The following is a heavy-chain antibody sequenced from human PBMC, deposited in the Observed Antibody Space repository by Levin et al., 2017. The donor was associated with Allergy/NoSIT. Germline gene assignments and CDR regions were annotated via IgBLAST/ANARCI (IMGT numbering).Heavy chain of an antibody. CDR3: AKVNLENWGLLTMYFDY. CDR2: ISGSGGST. V-gene: IGHV3-23*01. CDR1: GFTFSSYA. J-gene: IGHJ4*02. Sequence: GGSLRLSCAASGFTFSSYAMSWVRQAPGKGLEWVSAISGSGGSTYYADSVKGRFTISRDNSKNTLYLQMNSLRAEDTAVYYCAKVNLENWGLLTMYFDYWGQGTLVTVSS. D-gene: IGHD7-27*01.